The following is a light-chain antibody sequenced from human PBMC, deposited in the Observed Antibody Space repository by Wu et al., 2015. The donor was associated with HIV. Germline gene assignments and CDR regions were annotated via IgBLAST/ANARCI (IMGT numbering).Light chain of an antibody. J-gene: IGKJ1*01. CDR3: QQYHDWQWT. CDR2: DAS. V-gene: IGKV3D-15*01. Sequence: EIVLTQSPATLSFSPGERATLFCRASQSVSGTLAWYQQKLGQAPRLLIYDASNRATGIPARFSGSGSGTEFTLTISSMQSEDFAVYYCQQYHDWQWTFGQGTKVEIK. CDR1: QSVSGT.